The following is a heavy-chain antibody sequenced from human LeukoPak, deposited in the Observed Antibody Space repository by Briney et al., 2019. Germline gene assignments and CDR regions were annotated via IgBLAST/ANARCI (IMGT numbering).Heavy chain of an antibody. CDR3: ARGKIGAAGTFVY. CDR1: GDSVSSNSAT. V-gene: IGHV6-1*01. CDR2: TYYTSTWYN. D-gene: IGHD6-13*01. J-gene: IGHJ4*02. Sequence: KTSQTLSLTCAISGDSVSSNSATWNWIRQSPSRGLEWLGRTYYTSTWYNDYAVSVKSRISINADTSKNQLSLHLNSVTPEDTAVYFCARGKIGAAGTFVYWGQGTLVTVSS.